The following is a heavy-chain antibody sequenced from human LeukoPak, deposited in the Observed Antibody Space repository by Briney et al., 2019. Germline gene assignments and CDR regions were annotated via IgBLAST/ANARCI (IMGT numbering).Heavy chain of an antibody. V-gene: IGHV3-74*01. J-gene: IGHJ5*02. CDR3: ARARLMNWFDP. Sequence: GGSLRLSCAASGFIFSTYWVHWVRQAPGKGLVWVSRINSDGSSTNYADSVKGRFIISRDNAKNTLYLQMNSLRADDTAVYYCARARLMNWFDPWGLGTLVIVSS. CDR1: GFIFSTYW. D-gene: IGHD2-8*01. CDR2: INSDGSST.